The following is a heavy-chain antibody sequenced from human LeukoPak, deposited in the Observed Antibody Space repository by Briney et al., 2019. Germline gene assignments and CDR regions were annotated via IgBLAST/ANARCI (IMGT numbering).Heavy chain of an antibody. CDR3: ARDQNARSMTPLYYYGMDV. J-gene: IGHJ6*02. CDR1: GGSISSYY. V-gene: IGHV4-59*12. D-gene: IGHD2-15*01. CDR2: IYYSGST. Sequence: KPSETLSLTCTVSGGSISSYYWSWIRQPPGKGLEWIGYIYYSGSTNYNPSLKSRVTISVDTSKNQFSLKLSSVTAADTAVYYCARDQNARSMTPLYYYGMDVWGQGTTVTVSS.